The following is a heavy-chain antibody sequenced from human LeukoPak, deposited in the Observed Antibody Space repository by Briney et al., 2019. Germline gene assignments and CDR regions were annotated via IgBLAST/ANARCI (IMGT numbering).Heavy chain of an antibody. CDR1: GYSISSGYY. V-gene: IGHV4-38-2*02. J-gene: IGHJ4*02. CDR3: ARDSYGPYDY. Sequence: SETLSLTCIVSGYSISSGYYWGWIRQPPGKGLEWIGYIYHSGSTYYNPSLKSRVTISVDRSKNQFSLKLSSVTAADTAVYYCARDSYGPYDYWGQGTLVTVSS. D-gene: IGHD4-17*01. CDR2: IYHSGST.